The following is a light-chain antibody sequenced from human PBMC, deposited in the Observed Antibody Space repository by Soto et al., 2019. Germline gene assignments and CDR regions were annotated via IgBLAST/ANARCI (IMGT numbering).Light chain of an antibody. CDR3: ATWEDNLTARV. CDR1: SSNIGSNY. CDR2: RNN. V-gene: IGLV1-47*01. Sequence: QPVLIQPPSASGTPGQRVTISCSGSSSNIGSNYVYWFQQLPGAAPKLLIYRNNQRPSGVPDRFSGSKSGTSASLAISGLRSEDEAHYYCATWEDNLTARVFGGGTKLTVL. J-gene: IGLJ3*02.